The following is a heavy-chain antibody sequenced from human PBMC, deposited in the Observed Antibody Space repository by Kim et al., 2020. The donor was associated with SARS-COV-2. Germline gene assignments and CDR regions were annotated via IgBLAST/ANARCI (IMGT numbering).Heavy chain of an antibody. CDR1: GFTFSSYS. CDR3: ARVESGYSYGYVDY. J-gene: IGHJ4*02. CDR2: ISSSSSTI. V-gene: IGHV3-48*04. Sequence: GGSLRLSCAASGFTFSSYSMNWVRQAPGKGLEWVSYISSSSSTIYYADSVKGRFTISRDNAKNSLYLQMNSLRAEDTAVYYCARVESGYSYGYVDYWGQGTLVTVSS. D-gene: IGHD5-18*01.